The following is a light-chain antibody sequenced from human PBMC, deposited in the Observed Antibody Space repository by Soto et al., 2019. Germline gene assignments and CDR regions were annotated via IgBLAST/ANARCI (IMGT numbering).Light chain of an antibody. CDR2: EVS. Sequence: QSALTQPASVSGSPGQSITISCTGTSSDVGGYNYVSWYQQRPGKAPKLMIHEVSNRPSGVSNRFAGSKSGNTASLTISGLQAEDEANYYCSSYTSTRALVLFGGGTKVNLL. CDR1: SSDVGGYNY. J-gene: IGLJ2*01. CDR3: SSYTSTRALVL. V-gene: IGLV2-14*01.